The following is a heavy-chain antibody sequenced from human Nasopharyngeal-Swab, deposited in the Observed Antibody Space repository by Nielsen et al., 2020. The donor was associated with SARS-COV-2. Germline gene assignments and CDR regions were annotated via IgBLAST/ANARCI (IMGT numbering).Heavy chain of an antibody. D-gene: IGHD1-1*01. V-gene: IGHV3-30-3*01. Sequence: GGSLRLSCAASGFTFSSYAMHWVRQAPGKGLEWVAVILYDGSNKYYADSVKGRFTISRDNSKNTLYLQMNSLRAEDTAVYYCARDPLRNNWNDVDAFDIWGQGTMVTVSS. CDR1: GFTFSSYA. J-gene: IGHJ3*02. CDR3: ARDPLRNNWNDVDAFDI. CDR2: ILYDGSNK.